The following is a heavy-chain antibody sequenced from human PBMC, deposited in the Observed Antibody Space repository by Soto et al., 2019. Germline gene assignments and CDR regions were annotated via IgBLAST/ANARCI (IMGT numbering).Heavy chain of an antibody. Sequence: EVQLLESGGRLVPPGGSLRLSCAGSRFSFSNYAMTWARQAPGEGLEWVSSITGSGGGTTYADSVKGRFTISRDNSNNILYLQMDSLRADDTAVYYCSTDPNGDYIGAFDNWGQGTMVTVSS. CDR1: RFSFSNYA. CDR2: ITGSGGGT. CDR3: STDPNGDYIGAFDN. J-gene: IGHJ3*02. V-gene: IGHV3-23*01. D-gene: IGHD4-17*01.